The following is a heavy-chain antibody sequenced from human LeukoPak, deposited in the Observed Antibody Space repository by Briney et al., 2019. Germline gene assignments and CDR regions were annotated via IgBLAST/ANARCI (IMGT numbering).Heavy chain of an antibody. V-gene: IGHV3-21*01. Sequence: GGSLRLSCAASGFTFSSYSMNWVRQAPGKGLEWVSSISSSSVYINYADSVKGRFTISRDNAENSLYLQMNSLRAGDTAVYYCARVDYDVSTGYQNYFQYWGQGTLVTVSS. J-gene: IGHJ4*02. CDR3: ARVDYDVSTGYQNYFQY. CDR1: GFTFSSYS. D-gene: IGHD3-9*01. CDR2: ISSSSVYI.